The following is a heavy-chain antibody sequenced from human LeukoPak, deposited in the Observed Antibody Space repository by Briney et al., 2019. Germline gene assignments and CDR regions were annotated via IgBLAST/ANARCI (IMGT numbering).Heavy chain of an antibody. CDR1: GGTFSSYA. J-gene: IGHJ4*02. V-gene: IGHV1-69*13. Sequence: SVKVSCKASGGTFSSYAISWVRQAPGQGLEWMGGIIPIFDTANYAQKFQGRVTITADESTSTTYMELSSLRSEDTAVYYCAREDFSVRYLPYYFDYWGQGTLVTVSS. CDR2: IIPIFDTA. D-gene: IGHD3-3*01. CDR3: AREDFSVRYLPYYFDY.